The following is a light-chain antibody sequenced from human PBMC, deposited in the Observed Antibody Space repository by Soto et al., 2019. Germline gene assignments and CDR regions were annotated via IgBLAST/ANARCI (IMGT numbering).Light chain of an antibody. Sequence: QSVLTQPPSVYGAPGQRVTISCTGSSSNIGAGYDVHWYQQLPGAATKLLIYGSTNRPSGVPDRFSGSKSGTSASLAITGLQAEDEADYYCQSYDSSLYVVFGGGTKVTVL. CDR3: QSYDSSLYVV. CDR2: GST. V-gene: IGLV1-40*01. CDR1: SSNIGAGYD. J-gene: IGLJ2*01.